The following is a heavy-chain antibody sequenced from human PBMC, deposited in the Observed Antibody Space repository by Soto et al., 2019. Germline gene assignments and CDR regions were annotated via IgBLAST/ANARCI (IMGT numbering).Heavy chain of an antibody. CDR3: AKGPSTIFGVVILYFDY. CDR2: ISGSGGST. V-gene: IGHV3-23*01. J-gene: IGHJ4*02. Sequence: GSLRLSCSASGSTFSSYAMSWVRQAPGKGLEWVSAISGSGGSTYYADSVKVRFTISRDNSKNTLYLQMNSLRAEDTAVYYCAKGPSTIFGVVILYFDYWGQGTLVTVYS. CDR1: GSTFSSYA. D-gene: IGHD3-3*01.